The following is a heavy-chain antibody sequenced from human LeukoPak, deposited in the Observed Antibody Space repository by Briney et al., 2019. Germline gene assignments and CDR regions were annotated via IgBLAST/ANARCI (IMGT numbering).Heavy chain of an antibody. CDR3: ARNGDYGRLGFDY. Sequence: KPSETLSLTCAVSGGSISSSNWWSWVRQPPGKGLEWIGEIYHSGSTNYNPSLKSRVTISVDKSKNQFSLKLSSVTAADTAVHYCARNGDYGRLGFDYWGQGTLVTVSS. CDR2: IYHSGST. CDR1: GGSISSSNW. V-gene: IGHV4-4*02. J-gene: IGHJ4*02. D-gene: IGHD4-17*01.